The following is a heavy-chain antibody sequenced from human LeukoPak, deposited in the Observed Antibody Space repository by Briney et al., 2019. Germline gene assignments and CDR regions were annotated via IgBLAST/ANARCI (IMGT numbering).Heavy chain of an antibody. CDR1: GGSISSGDYY. CDR3: ARVQGYSGYVPDY. J-gene: IGHJ4*02. CDR2: IYYSGST. V-gene: IGHV4-30-4*08. Sequence: SQTLSLTCTVSGGSISSGDYYWSWIRQPPGKGLEWLGYIYYSGSTYYNPSLKSRVTISVDTSKNQFSLKLSSVTAADTAVYYCARVQGYSGYVPDYWGQGTLVTVSS. D-gene: IGHD5-12*01.